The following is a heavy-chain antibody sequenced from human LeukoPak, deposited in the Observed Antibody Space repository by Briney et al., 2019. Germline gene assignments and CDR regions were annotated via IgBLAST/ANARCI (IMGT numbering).Heavy chain of an antibody. CDR1: GGSISSSSYY. CDR2: IYYSGST. D-gene: IGHD5-24*01. J-gene: IGHJ4*02. Sequence: SETLSLTCTVSGGSISSSSYYWGWIRQPPGKGLEWIGSIYYSGSTYCNPSLKGRVTISVDASKNQFSLKLSSVTAADTAVYYCANGYREYFDYWGQGTLVTVSS. CDR3: ANGYREYFDY. V-gene: IGHV4-39*01.